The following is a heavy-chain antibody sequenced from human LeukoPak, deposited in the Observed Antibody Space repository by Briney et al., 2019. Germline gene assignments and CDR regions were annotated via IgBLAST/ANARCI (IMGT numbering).Heavy chain of an antibody. CDR2: ISSSSSYI. CDR1: GFTLCSDS. CDR3: ARSTDILTGYCYFDY. D-gene: IGHD3-9*01. V-gene: IGHV3-21*01. J-gene: IGHJ4*02. Sequence: PGGSLRLSCAASGFTLCSDSMNWVRQAPGKGLEWVSSISSSSSYIYYADSVKGRFTNSRDNAKTSLYLQMNSLRAEDTAVHYCARSTDILTGYCYFDYWGQGTLVTVSS.